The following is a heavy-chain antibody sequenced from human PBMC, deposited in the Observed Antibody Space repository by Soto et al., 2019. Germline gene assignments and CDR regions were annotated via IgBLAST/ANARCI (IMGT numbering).Heavy chain of an antibody. J-gene: IGHJ4*02. CDR3: ARVGTSMVHDY. D-gene: IGHD5-18*01. Sequence: QVQLVESGGGVVQPGGSLRLSCAASGVTFNTYIMHWVRQAPGKGLEWVSGISSVGSREYYADSVKGRFIISRDNSKNTLFLQMNSLRVEDTAVYYCARVGTSMVHDYWGQGTQVTVSS. CDR2: ISSVGSRE. V-gene: IGHV3-30-3*01. CDR1: GVTFNTYI.